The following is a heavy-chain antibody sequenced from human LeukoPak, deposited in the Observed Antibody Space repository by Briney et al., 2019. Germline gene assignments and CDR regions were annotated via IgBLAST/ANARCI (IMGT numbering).Heavy chain of an antibody. Sequence: ASEKVSCKASGFTFTIYSISWVRQAPGQGLEWMGWISGYNGNTNYAQKLQGRVAMTTDTSTSTAYMELRSLRSDDTAVYYCARVHMGAIDYWGQGTLVTVSS. V-gene: IGHV1-18*01. CDR2: ISGYNGNT. CDR1: GFTFTIYS. CDR3: ARVHMGAIDY. J-gene: IGHJ4*02. D-gene: IGHD1-26*01.